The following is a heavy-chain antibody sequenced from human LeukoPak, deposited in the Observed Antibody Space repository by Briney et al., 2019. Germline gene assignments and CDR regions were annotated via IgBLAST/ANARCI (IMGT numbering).Heavy chain of an antibody. Sequence: PGGSLRLSCAASGFTFSSYWMSWVRQAPGKGLEWVANIKQDGNEKYYVDSVKGRCTISRDNAKNSLYLQMNSLRAEDTAVYYCASAGAVVTHYYYYYMDVWGKGTTVTVSS. V-gene: IGHV3-7*01. CDR3: ASAGAVVTHYYYYYMDV. J-gene: IGHJ6*03. D-gene: IGHD5-18*01. CDR1: GFTFSSYW. CDR2: IKQDGNEK.